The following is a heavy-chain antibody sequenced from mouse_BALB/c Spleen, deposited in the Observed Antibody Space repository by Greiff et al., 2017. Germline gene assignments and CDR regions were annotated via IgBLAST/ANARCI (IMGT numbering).Heavy chain of an antibody. Sequence: EVMLVESGGGLVQPGGSRKLSCAASGFTFSSFGMHWVRQAPEKGLEWVAYISSGSSTIYYADTVKGRFTISRDNPKNTLFLQMTSLRSEDTAMYYCARGGYYDYDEGAWFAYWGQGTLVTVSA. J-gene: IGHJ3*01. CDR1: GFTFSSFG. CDR3: ARGGYYDYDEGAWFAY. D-gene: IGHD2-4*01. V-gene: IGHV5-17*02. CDR2: ISSGSSTI.